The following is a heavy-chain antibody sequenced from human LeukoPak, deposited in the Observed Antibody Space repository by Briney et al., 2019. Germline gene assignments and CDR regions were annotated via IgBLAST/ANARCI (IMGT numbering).Heavy chain of an antibody. J-gene: IGHJ4*02. CDR1: GGSFSGYY. CDR2: INHSGST. Sequence: SETLSLTCAVYGGSFSGYYWSWVRQPPGEGLEWIGEINHSGSTNYNPSLKSRVTISVDASKNQFSLKLSSVTAADTAVYYCARRHSDSSGYWYFDYWGQGTLVTVSS. CDR3: ARRHSDSSGYWYFDY. D-gene: IGHD3-22*01. V-gene: IGHV4-34*01.